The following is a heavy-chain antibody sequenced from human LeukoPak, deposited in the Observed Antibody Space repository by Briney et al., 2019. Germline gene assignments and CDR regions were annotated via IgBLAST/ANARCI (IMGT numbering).Heavy chain of an antibody. D-gene: IGHD2-15*01. CDR1: GGSISSYY. V-gene: IGHV4-59*01. Sequence: SETLSLTCTVSGGSISSYYWSWIRQPPGKGLEWIGYIYYSGSTNYNPSPKSRVTISVDTSKNQFSLKLSSVTAADTAVYYCAREGSWGYNAFDIWGQGTMVTVSS. J-gene: IGHJ3*02. CDR3: AREGSWGYNAFDI. CDR2: IYYSGST.